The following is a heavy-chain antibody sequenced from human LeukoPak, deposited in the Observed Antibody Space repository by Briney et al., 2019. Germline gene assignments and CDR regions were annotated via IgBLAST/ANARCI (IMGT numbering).Heavy chain of an antibody. CDR1: GGTFSSYA. CDR2: IIPIFGTA. CDR3: TRDHQHSGSYYVRHFQH. D-gene: IGHD1-26*01. V-gene: IGHV1-69*13. J-gene: IGHJ1*01. Sequence: SVKVSCKASGGTFSSYAISWVRQAPGQGLEWMGGIIPIFGTANYAQKFQGRVTITADESTSTAYMELSSLRSEDTAVYYCTRDHQHSGSYYVRHFQHWGQGTLVTVSS.